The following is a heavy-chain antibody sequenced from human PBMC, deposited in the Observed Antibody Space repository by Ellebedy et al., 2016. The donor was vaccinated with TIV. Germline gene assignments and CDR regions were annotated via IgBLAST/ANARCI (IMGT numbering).Heavy chain of an antibody. CDR3: ARGRTPMISKPSYFDS. CDR1: GGSFSGYY. D-gene: IGHD3/OR15-3a*01. V-gene: IGHV4-34*01. Sequence: SETLSLXXAVYGGSFSGYYWSWIRQSPGKGLEWIGEINHSGNTNYKPSLKGRVTISADTSKNQFSLKLTSVTAADMAVYSCARGRTPMISKPSYFDSWGQGTLVTVSS. J-gene: IGHJ4*02. CDR2: INHSGNT.